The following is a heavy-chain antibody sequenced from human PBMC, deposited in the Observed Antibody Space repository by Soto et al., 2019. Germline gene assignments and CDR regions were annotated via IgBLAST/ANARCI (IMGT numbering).Heavy chain of an antibody. D-gene: IGHD6-13*01. J-gene: IGHJ5*02. CDR3: ARRSIASAGWFDP. Sequence: PGESLKISCKGSGYSFTSYWIGRVRQMPGKGLEWMGIIYPGDSDTRYSPSFQGQVTISAGKSISTAYLQWSSLKASDTAMFYCARRSIASAGWFDPWGQGTLVTVSS. V-gene: IGHV5-51*01. CDR1: GYSFTSYW. CDR2: IYPGDSDT.